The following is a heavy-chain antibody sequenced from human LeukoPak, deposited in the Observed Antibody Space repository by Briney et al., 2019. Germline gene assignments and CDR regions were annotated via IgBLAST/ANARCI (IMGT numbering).Heavy chain of an antibody. CDR3: ARSSEN. V-gene: IGHV3-53*01. CDR2: IYSGSGT. J-gene: IGHJ4*02. Sequence: GGSLRLSCAASGFTVSSNYMSWVRQAPGKRLEGVSVIYSGSGTYYADSVKGRFTISRDNSNNMIYLQMNSLRAEDTAVYYCARSSENWGQGTLVTVSS. CDR1: GFTVSSNY.